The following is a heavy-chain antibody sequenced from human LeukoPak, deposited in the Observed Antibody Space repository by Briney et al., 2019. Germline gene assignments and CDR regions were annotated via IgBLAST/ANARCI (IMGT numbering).Heavy chain of an antibody. V-gene: IGHV3-23*01. CDR2: IFGSGGSA. CDR3: GKTTTGYSSGQKPAWPVDY. Sequence: GGSLKLSCEASGFTFGSYAMYWVRQAPGKGLEWVAGIFGSGGSAHYADSAKGRFTISRDNSKNTVYLQINSLRAEDTAVYYCGKTTTGYSSGQKPAWPVDYWGQGTLVTVSS. CDR1: GFTFGSYA. J-gene: IGHJ4*02. D-gene: IGHD6-19*01.